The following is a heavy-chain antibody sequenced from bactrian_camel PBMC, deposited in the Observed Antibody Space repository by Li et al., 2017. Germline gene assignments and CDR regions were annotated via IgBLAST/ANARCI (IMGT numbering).Heavy chain of an antibody. Sequence: HVQLVESGGGSVQAGGSLKLSCAVSGNTYSRYCMAWFHQAPGKDHELVARIDRAGTTWYRDSVKDRFTISKDNAKNTLYLQMNSLKSEDTAMYYCAAGGFYTDYSHASGYKYWGQGTQVTVS. CDR2: IDRAGTT. J-gene: IGHJ4*01. D-gene: IGHD1*01. CDR1: GNTYSRYC. V-gene: IGHV3S57*01. CDR3: AAGGFYTDYSHASGYKY.